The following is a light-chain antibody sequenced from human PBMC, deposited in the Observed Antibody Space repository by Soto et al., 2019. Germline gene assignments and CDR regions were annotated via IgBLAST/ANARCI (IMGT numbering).Light chain of an antibody. J-gene: IGLJ2*01. CDR1: SSDVGGYNY. CDR3: SSYGGSNNVL. CDR2: GVS. Sequence: QSALTQPPSASWSPGQSVTISCTGTSSDVGGYNYVSWYQQHPGKAPKLMISGVSKRPSGVPDRFSGSKSGNTASLTVSGLQAEDEADYYCSSYGGSNNVLFGGGTKLTVL. V-gene: IGLV2-8*01.